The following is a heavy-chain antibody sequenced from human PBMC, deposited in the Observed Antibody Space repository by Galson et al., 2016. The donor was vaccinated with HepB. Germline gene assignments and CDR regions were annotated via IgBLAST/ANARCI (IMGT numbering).Heavy chain of an antibody. J-gene: IGHJ4*02. Sequence: QSGAEVKKPGESLKISCKGSGYSFTSYWIGWVRQMPGKGLEWMGIIYPGDSDTRDSPSFQGHVTISLDKSISTAYLQWTSLKASDTAMYYCAIFYFDSGSYYHPDYWGQGTLVTVSS. CDR1: GYSFTSYW. D-gene: IGHD3-10*01. CDR3: AIFYFDSGSYYHPDY. CDR2: IYPGDSDT. V-gene: IGHV5-51*01.